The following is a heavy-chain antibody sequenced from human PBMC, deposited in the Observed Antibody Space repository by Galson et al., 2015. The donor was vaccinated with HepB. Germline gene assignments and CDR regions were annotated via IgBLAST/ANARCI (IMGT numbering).Heavy chain of an antibody. V-gene: IGHV1-3*01. CDR3: ARGVVAVPAASGWFDP. CDR2: INVGNGNT. CDR1: GYFFTNYD. D-gene: IGHD2-2*01. J-gene: IGHJ5*02. Sequence: SCKASGYFFTNYDIHWVRQAPGQRLEWMGWINVGNGNTKYSLKFQGRVTINRDTSASTAYMELSSLGSEDTAVYYCARGVVAVPAASGWFDPWGQGSLVTVSS.